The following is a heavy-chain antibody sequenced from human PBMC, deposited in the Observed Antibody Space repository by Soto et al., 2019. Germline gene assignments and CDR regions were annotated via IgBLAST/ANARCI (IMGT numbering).Heavy chain of an antibody. V-gene: IGHV4-59*01. CDR3: AREFFGAGNLFAP. D-gene: IGHD3-10*01. Sequence: SETLSLTWAVYGGSFRGDCWSGIRQPPGKGLEWIGYIYYSGSTNYNPSLKSRVTISVDTSKNQFSLKLSSVTAADTAVYYCAREFFGAGNLFAPWGQGTLVTVSS. J-gene: IGHJ5*02. CDR1: GGSFRGDC. CDR2: IYYSGST.